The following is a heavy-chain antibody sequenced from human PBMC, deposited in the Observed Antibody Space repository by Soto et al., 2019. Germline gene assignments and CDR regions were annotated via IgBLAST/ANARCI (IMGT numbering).Heavy chain of an antibody. CDR3: AKGDQPLLYLGGPFDY. J-gene: IGHJ4*02. CDR2: ISGSGVST. D-gene: IGHD2-2*02. Sequence: GGALRLSCAASGFTFSSYALSCVRQAPGKGLGWCSAISGSGVSTYYADSVEGRFNISRDNSKNTLYLQMNSLRAEDTAVYYCAKGDQPLLYLGGPFDYWGQGTLVTVSS. V-gene: IGHV3-23*01. CDR1: GFTFSSYA.